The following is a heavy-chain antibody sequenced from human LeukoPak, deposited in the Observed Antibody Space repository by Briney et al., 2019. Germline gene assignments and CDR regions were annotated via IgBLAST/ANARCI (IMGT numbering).Heavy chain of an antibody. D-gene: IGHD6-13*01. CDR1: GGSFSGYY. Sequence: SETLSLTCAVYGGSFSGYYWSWIRQPPGKGLEWIGEINHSGSTNYNPSLKSRVTISVDTSKNQFSLKLSSVTAADTAVYYCARGVWQQLYGYWGQGTLVTVSS. J-gene: IGHJ4*02. CDR3: ARGVWQQLYGY. V-gene: IGHV4-34*01. CDR2: INHSGST.